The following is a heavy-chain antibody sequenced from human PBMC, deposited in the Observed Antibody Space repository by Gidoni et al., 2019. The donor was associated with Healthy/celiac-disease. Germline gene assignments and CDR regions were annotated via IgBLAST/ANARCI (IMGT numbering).Heavy chain of an antibody. Sequence: QVQLHESCPGLVKPSETLSLTCTVSGGSISSYYWSWIRQPPGKGLEWIGYIYYSGSTNYNPSLKSRVTISVDTSKNQFSLKLSSVTAADTAVYYWARRWGGYNGFDYWGQGTLVTVSS. D-gene: IGHD5-12*01. CDR2: IYYSGST. V-gene: IGHV4-59*01. J-gene: IGHJ4*02. CDR3: ARRWGGYNGFDY. CDR1: GGSISSYY.